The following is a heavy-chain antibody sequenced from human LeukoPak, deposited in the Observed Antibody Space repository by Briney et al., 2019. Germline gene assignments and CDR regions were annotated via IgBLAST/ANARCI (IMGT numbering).Heavy chain of an antibody. CDR3: ARSYYLLIFQFDS. Sequence: SETLSLTCTVSGGSISSSTDYWGWIRQPPGKGLEWIGSIYYSGSTYYNPPLTSRVTISGDTSKNQFSLKLSSVTAADTAVYYCARSYYLLIFQFDSWGREPWSPSPQ. V-gene: IGHV4-39*07. CDR1: GGSISSSTDY. D-gene: IGHD2/OR15-2a*01. CDR2: IYYSGST. J-gene: IGHJ4*02.